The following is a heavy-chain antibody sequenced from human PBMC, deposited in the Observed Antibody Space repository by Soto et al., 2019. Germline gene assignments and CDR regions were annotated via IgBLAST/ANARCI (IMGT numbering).Heavy chain of an antibody. D-gene: IGHD6-13*01. V-gene: IGHV1-69*01. J-gene: IGHJ4*02. CDR3: AASSSVAAAGYFKF. CDR2: ISPLFSTK. Sequence: QVQLVQSGAEVKEPGSSVKVSCKATGDLFNNYAFNWVRQAPGQGLEWMGRISPLFSTKNYEQKFQGRVKIGADELTTIVYLEVSTLEDEDTAMYYCAASSSVAAAGYFKFWGKGTLGQRLP. CDR1: GDLFNNYA.